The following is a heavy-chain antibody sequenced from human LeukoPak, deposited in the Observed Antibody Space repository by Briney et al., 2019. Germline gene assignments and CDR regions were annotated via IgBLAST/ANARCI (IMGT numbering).Heavy chain of an antibody. V-gene: IGHV4-30-4*08. CDR2: IYYTGST. D-gene: IGHD3-3*01. CDR1: GGSISNGDYY. J-gene: IGHJ3*01. CDR3: ARGGFIPLSGVLTMSAFNV. Sequence: SETLSLTCQVSGGSISNGDYYWRWLPQPPGKGLEWIVSIYYTGSTHYNPSLKSRLFISIDTSKYPFSLRLNSVTAADTAVYYCARGGFIPLSGVLTMSAFNVWGQGTMVTVSS.